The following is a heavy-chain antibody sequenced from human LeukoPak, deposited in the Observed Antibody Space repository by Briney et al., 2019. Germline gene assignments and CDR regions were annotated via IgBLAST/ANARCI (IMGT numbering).Heavy chain of an antibody. CDR1: GFTFSSYA. Sequence: GGSLRLSCAASGFTFSSYAMHWVRQAPGKGLEYVSAISSNGGSTYYANSVKGRFTISRDNSKNTLYLQMGSLRAEDMAVYYCARADCSSTSCYAYNFVYWGQGTLVTVSS. CDR3: ARADCSSTSCYAYNFVY. V-gene: IGHV3-64*01. D-gene: IGHD2-2*01. J-gene: IGHJ4*02. CDR2: ISSNGGST.